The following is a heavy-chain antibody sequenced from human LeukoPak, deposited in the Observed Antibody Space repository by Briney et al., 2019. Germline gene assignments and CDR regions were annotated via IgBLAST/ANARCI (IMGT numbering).Heavy chain of an antibody. CDR3: VKDEGVVVTAIDY. V-gene: IGHV3-64D*09. D-gene: IGHD2-21*02. Sequence: GGSLRLSCSASGFTLSTYAMHWVRQAPGKGLECVSGINSIGGITCYADSMKGRFTISRDNSKNTLYLQMSSLRAEDTAIYYCVKDEGVVVTAIDYWGQGTLVTVSS. J-gene: IGHJ4*02. CDR2: INSIGGIT. CDR1: GFTLSTYA.